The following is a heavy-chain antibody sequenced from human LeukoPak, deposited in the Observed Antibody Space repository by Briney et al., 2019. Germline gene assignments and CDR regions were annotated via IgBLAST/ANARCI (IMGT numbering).Heavy chain of an antibody. D-gene: IGHD3-10*01. CDR1: GFTFSSYA. J-gene: IGHJ4*02. Sequence: GGSLRLSCAASGFTFSSYAMSWVRQAPGKGLEWVSAFSGSGGSTYYADSVKGRFTISRDNSKNTLYLQMNSLRAEDTAVYYCAKMPLSGSGSYYLFPFDYWGQGTLVTVSS. CDR3: AKMPLSGSGSYYLFPFDY. V-gene: IGHV3-23*01. CDR2: FSGSGGST.